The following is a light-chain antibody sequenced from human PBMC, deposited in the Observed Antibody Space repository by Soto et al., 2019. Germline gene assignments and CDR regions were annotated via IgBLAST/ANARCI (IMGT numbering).Light chain of an antibody. V-gene: IGLV6-57*04. CDR2: EDN. CDR1: SGSIASNY. Sequence: NFMLTQPHSVSESPGKTVTISCTRSSGSIASNYVQWYQQRPGSAPTTVIYEDNQRPSGVPDRFSGSIDSSSNSASLTISRLKTEDEADYYCQSYHSSNVEFGRGTKVTVL. J-gene: IGLJ3*02. CDR3: QSYHSSNVE.